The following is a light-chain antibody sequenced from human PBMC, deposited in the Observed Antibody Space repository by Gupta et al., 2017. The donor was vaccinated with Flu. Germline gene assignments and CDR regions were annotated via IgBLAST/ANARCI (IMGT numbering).Light chain of an antibody. CDR2: WAS. V-gene: IGKV4-1*01. J-gene: IGKJ4*01. Sequence: DIVMTPSPASLAVSLGERATIRCKSSQSSLYSSNKRNYLAWYQQRPGQPPKLLINWASTRESGVPDRFSGSGSGTDFTLTINRLRAEDVAVYYCQQEDSIPTTFGRGTKVEIK. CDR1: QSSLYSSNKRNY. CDR3: QQEDSIPTT.